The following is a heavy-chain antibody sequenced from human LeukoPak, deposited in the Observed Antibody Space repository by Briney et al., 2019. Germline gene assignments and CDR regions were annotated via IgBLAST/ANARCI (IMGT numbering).Heavy chain of an antibody. CDR3: TTAYYYGSGSYLDYYYYGMDV. Sequence: GGSLRLSCAASGFTFSNAWMSWVRQAPGKGLEWVGRIKGKTDGGTTDYAAPVKGRFTISRDDSKYTLYLQMNSLKTEDTAVYYCTTAYYYGSGSYLDYYYYGMDVWGKGTTVTVSS. CDR1: GFTFSNAW. D-gene: IGHD3-10*01. J-gene: IGHJ6*04. V-gene: IGHV3-15*01. CDR2: IKGKTDGGTT.